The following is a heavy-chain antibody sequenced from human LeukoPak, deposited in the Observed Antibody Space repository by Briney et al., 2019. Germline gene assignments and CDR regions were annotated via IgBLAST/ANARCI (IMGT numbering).Heavy chain of an antibody. D-gene: IGHD6-13*01. CDR2: ISGSGGST. CDR1: GFTFSSCA. CDR3: AILPGYSSGWYEVNY. Sequence: GGSLRLSCAASGFTFSSCAMSWVRQAPGKGLEWVSAISGSGGSTYYADSVKGRFTISRDNSRNTLYLQMNSPGAEDTAVYYCAILPGYSSGWYEVNYWGQGALVTVSS. J-gene: IGHJ4*02. V-gene: IGHV3-23*01.